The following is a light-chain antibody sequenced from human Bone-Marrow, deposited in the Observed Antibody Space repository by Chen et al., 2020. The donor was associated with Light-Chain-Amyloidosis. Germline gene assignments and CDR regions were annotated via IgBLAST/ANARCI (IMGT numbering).Light chain of an antibody. V-gene: IGLV3-25*03. CDR1: DLPTKY. Sequence: SYELTQPPSVSVSPGQTARITCSGDDLPTKYAYWYQQKPGQAPVLVIHRDNERPSGLSERLYGSSSGKTATLTISGVQAEDEADYHCQSADSSGTYEVILGGGTKLTVL. CDR2: RDN. J-gene: IGLJ2*01. CDR3: QSADSSGTYEVI.